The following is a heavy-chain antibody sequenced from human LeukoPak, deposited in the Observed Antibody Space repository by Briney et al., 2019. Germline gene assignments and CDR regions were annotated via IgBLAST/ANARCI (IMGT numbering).Heavy chain of an antibody. J-gene: IGHJ5*02. V-gene: IGHV4-39*01. CDR1: GGSISSSSYY. Sequence: PSETLSLTCTVSGGSISSSSYYWGWIRQPPGKGLEWIGSIYYSGSTYYNPSLKSRVTISVDTSKNQFSLKLSSVTAADTAVYYCARYYYDSSGYITWGQGTLVIVSS. CDR2: IYYSGST. CDR3: ARYYYDSSGYIT. D-gene: IGHD3-22*01.